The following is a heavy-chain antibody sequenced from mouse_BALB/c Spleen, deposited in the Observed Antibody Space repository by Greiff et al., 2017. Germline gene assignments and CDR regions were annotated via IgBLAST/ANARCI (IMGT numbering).Heavy chain of an antibody. V-gene: IGHV2-9*02. J-gene: IGHJ3*01. CDR1: GFSLTSYG. CDR2: IWAGGST. D-gene: IGHD2-3*01. Sequence: QVQLKESGPGLVAPSQSLSITCTVSGFSLTSYGVHWVRQPPGKGLEWLGVIWAGGSTNYNSALMSRLSISKDNSKSQVFLKMNSLQTDDTAMYYCARERDGYYAWFAYWGQGTLVTVSA. CDR3: ARERDGYYAWFAY.